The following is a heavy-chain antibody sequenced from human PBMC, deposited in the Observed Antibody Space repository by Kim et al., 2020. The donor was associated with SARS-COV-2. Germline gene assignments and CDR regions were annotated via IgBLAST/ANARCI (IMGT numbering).Heavy chain of an antibody. J-gene: IGHJ2*01. CDR3: ARLHTLVVPAAPNWYFDL. Sequence: NGRFTLSRDNAKNSLYLQMNSLRAEDTAVYYCARLHTLVVPAAPNWYFDLWGRGTLVTVSS. V-gene: IGHV3-11*06. D-gene: IGHD2-2*01.